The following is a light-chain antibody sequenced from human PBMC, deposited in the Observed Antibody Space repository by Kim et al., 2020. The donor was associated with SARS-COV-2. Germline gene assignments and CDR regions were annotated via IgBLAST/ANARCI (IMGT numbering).Light chain of an antibody. CDR3: SSYTSSSTRV. Sequence: GQSIAIACTGTSSDVGGYNYDSWYKQHPGKAPKLMIYDVSNRPSGVSNRFSGSESGNTASLTISGLQAEDEADYYCSSYTSSSTRVFGGGTQLTVL. V-gene: IGLV2-14*03. CDR2: DVS. J-gene: IGLJ3*02. CDR1: SSDVGGYNY.